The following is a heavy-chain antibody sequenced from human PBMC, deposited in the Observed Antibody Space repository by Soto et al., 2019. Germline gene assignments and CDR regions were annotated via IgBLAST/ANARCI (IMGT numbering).Heavy chain of an antibody. CDR3: ARHSPNPSIQLWLPPPDY. J-gene: IGHJ4*02. CDR1: GFTFSSYA. D-gene: IGHD5-18*01. V-gene: IGHV5-51*01. Sequence: GGSLRLCCAASGFTFSSYAMSWVRQAPGKGLEWMGIIYPGDSDTRYSPSFQGQVTISADKSISTAYLQWSSLKASDTAMYYCARHSPNPSIQLWLPPPDYWGQGTLVTVSS. CDR2: IYPGDSDT.